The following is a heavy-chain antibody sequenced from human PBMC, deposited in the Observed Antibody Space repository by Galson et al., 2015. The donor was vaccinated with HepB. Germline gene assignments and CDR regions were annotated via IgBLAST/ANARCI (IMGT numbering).Heavy chain of an antibody. CDR2: TYYRSKWYN. D-gene: IGHD5-24*01. V-gene: IGHV6-1*01. Sequence: CAISGDSVSSTSAAWNWIKQSPSRGLEWLGRTYYRSKWYNDYAVSVRSRITINPDASKNQFSLQLNSVTPEDTAVYYCAREGYNYVNDAFDIWGQGTMVIVSS. CDR3: AREGYNYVNDAFDI. CDR1: GDSVSSTSAA. J-gene: IGHJ3*02.